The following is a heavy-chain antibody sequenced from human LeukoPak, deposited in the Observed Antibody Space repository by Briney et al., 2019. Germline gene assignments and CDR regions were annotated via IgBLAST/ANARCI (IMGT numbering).Heavy chain of an antibody. J-gene: IGHJ5*02. D-gene: IGHD6-6*01. Sequence: GGSLRLSCAASGFTFSSYGMHWVRQAPGKGLEWVAFIRYDGSNKYYADSVKGRFTISRDNSKNTLYLQMNSLRAEDTAVYYCAKDEYSSSVGWFDPWGQGTLVTVSS. CDR2: IRYDGSNK. V-gene: IGHV3-30*02. CDR1: GFTFSSYG. CDR3: AKDEYSSSVGWFDP.